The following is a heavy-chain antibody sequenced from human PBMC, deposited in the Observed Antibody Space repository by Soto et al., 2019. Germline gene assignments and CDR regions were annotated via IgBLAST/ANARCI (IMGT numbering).Heavy chain of an antibody. Sequence: QVQLVESGGGVVQPGRSLRLSCAASGFTFSSYGMHWVRQAPGKGLEWVAVISYDGSNKYYADSVKGRFTSSRDNSKNTLYLQMNSLRAEDTAVYYCATPQGGWYPPCDYWGQGTLVTVSS. CDR3: ATPQGGWYPPCDY. V-gene: IGHV3-30*03. CDR1: GFTFSSYG. D-gene: IGHD6-19*01. J-gene: IGHJ4*02. CDR2: ISYDGSNK.